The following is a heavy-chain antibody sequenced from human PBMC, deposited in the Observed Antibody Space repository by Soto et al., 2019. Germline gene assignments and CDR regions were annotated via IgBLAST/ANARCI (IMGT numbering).Heavy chain of an antibody. V-gene: IGHV3-30*18. CDR2: ISYDGSKK. CDR1: GFTFSSYG. J-gene: IGHJ4*02. Sequence: QVQLVESGGGVVQPGRSLRLSCAASGFTFSSYGMHWVRQAPGKGLEWVAVISYDGSKKYYADSVKGRFTISRDNSKNTLYLQMNSLRAEDTAVYYCAKDSLGGYFDYWGQGTLVTVSS. CDR3: AKDSLGGYFDY. D-gene: IGHD1-26*01.